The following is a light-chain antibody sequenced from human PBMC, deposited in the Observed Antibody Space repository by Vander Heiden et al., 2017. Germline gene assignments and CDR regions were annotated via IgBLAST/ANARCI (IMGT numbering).Light chain of an antibody. CDR3: SSYTSSSTLYV. J-gene: IGLJ1*01. CDR1: SSDVGGYNY. CDR2: EVS. Sequence: QSALTQPASASGSPEHSITISCTGTSSDVGGYNYVSWYQQHPGKAPKLMIYEVSNRPSGVSNRFSGSKSGNTASLTISGLQAEDEADYYCSSYTSSSTLYVFGTGTKVTVL. V-gene: IGLV2-14*01.